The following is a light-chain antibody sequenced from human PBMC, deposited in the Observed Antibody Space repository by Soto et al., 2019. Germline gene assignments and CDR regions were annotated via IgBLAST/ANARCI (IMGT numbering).Light chain of an antibody. J-gene: IGKJ4*01. CDR1: QDISNY. CDR2: DAS. CDR3: QQYDNLPLT. V-gene: IGKV1-33*01. Sequence: DIRMTKFPSTLSASVGDRVSISCQASQDISNYLNWYKPKPGKAPKPLIYDASNLETGVPSRSSGSGSGTDFTFTISSLKPEDIATYHCQQYDNLPLTFGGGTKVDI.